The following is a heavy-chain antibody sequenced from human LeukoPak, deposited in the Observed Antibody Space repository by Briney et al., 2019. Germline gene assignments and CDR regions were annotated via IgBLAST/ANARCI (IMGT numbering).Heavy chain of an antibody. CDR2: INWKTGNG. J-gene: IGHJ2*01. CDR3: TRRAARWQFNL. CDR1: GFNFDDYA. V-gene: IGHV3-9*01. D-gene: IGHD5-24*01. Sequence: GGSLRLSCAVSGFNFDDYAMHWVRQAPGRGLEWVSGINWKTGNGIYADSVKGRFTISRDNAKNSLYLQMSSLGAEDTALYYCTRRAARWQFNLWGRGTLLTVSS.